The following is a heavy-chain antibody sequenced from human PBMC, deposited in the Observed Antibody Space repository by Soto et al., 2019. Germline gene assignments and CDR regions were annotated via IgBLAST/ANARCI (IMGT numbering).Heavy chain of an antibody. D-gene: IGHD1-1*01. CDR1: GFTFSAYT. V-gene: IGHV3-21*01. Sequence: EVQLVESGGGLVKPGGSLRLFCAASGFTFSAYTMNWVRQAPGKGLEWISSIDIGSKFMFYADSVTGRFTISRDNAKNSLYLQIDSLRAEDTALYYCAREADSYKRNDGLMDVWGQGATVVVSS. CDR2: IDIGSKFM. CDR3: AREADSYKRNDGLMDV. J-gene: IGHJ6*01.